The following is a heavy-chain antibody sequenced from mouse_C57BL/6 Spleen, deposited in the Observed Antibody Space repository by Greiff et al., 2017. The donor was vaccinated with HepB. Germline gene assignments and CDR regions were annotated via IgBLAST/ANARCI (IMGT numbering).Heavy chain of an antibody. CDR1: GYSITSGYY. V-gene: IGHV3-6*01. J-gene: IGHJ4*01. Sequence: VQLKESGPGLVKPSQSLSLTCSVTGYSITSGYYWNWIRQFPGNKLEWMGYISYDGSNNYNPSLKNRISITRDTSKNQFFLKLNSVTTEDTATYYCARGGYGSNYAMDYWGQGTSVTVSS. D-gene: IGHD1-1*01. CDR2: ISYDGSN. CDR3: ARGGYGSNYAMDY.